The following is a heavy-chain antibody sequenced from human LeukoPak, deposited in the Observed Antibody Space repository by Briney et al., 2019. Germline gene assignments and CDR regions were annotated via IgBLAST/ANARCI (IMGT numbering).Heavy chain of an antibody. D-gene: IGHD3-10*01. CDR2: IYHSGST. CDR1: GYSISSGYY. J-gene: IGHJ4*02. V-gene: IGHV4-38-2*01. CDR3: ARNLVMVRGLIADY. Sequence: SETLSLTCAVSGYSISSGYYWGWIRQPPGKGLEWIGGIYHSGSTYYNPSLKSRVTISVDTSKNQFSLKLSSVTAADTAVYYCARNLVMVRGLIADYWGQGTLVTVSS.